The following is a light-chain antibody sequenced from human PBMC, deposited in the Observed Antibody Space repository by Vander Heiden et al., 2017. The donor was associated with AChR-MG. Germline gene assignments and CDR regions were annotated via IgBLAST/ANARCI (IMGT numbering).Light chain of an antibody. CDR1: QILLHTTGENF. J-gene: IGKJ1*01. Sequence: DAVMTHTPLFLSFTPGQPAAISCNSSQILLHTTGENFLHLYFQSPGQSPQLLMYGVSSRSSGVPDRFSGSGSGTDFTLTISRVEAEDVGIYYCMQDKPIPRTFGQGTKVEI. CDR3: MQDKPIPRT. CDR2: GVS. V-gene: IGKV2-29*02.